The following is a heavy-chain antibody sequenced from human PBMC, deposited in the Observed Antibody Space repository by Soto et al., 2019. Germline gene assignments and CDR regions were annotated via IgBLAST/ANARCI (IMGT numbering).Heavy chain of an antibody. CDR3: AKIAPLTVPVDY. CDR1: GFTFSSYA. Sequence: PGCSLRLSCAASGFTFSSYAMTWVRQDPGKGLEWVSAMSGSHGSAYYADSVKGRFTISRDNSKNTLYLQMNSLRAEDTAVYYCAKIAPLTVPVDYWAQGILVTVSS. D-gene: IGHD7-27*01. V-gene: IGHV3-23*01. J-gene: IGHJ4*02. CDR2: MSGSHGSA.